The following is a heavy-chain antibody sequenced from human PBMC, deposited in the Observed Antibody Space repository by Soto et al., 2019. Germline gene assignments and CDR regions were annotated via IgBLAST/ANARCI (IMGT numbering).Heavy chain of an antibody. D-gene: IGHD2-2*01. CDR3: AKVSRGIGVVPAALN. CDR1: GHTFQNYA. V-gene: IGHV3-23*01. Sequence: EVQLLESGGGLVQPGGSLRLSCVASGHTFQNYAMNWVRQAPGKGREWVSGVSGGGGSTYYADSVRRRFTISRDDSKNTRYLQMSSLRAEDTGVYYCAKVSRGIGVVPAALNWGQGTLVTVSS. J-gene: IGHJ4*02. CDR2: VSGGGGST.